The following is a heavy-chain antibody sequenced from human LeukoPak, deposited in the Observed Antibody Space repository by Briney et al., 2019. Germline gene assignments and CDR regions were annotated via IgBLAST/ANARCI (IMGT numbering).Heavy chain of an antibody. Sequence: RPGGSLRLSCAASGFTFDDYAMHWVRQPPGKSLEWVSLFSGDGGSTYYADSVKGRFTVSRDNSKNSLYLQMNSLRTEDTALYYCAKDISRNFVVVPAADYWGQGTLVTVSS. CDR2: FSGDGGST. D-gene: IGHD2-2*01. J-gene: IGHJ4*02. V-gene: IGHV3-43*02. CDR1: GFTFDDYA. CDR3: AKDISRNFVVVPAADY.